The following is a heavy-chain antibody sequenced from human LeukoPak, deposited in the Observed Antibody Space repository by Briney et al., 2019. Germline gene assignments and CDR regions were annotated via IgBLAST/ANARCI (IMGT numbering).Heavy chain of an antibody. CDR3: ARQIVVVPAAINFFDY. Sequence: SETLSLTCTVSGGSISSSRYYWGWIRQPPGKGLEWIGSIYYSGSTYYNPSLKSRVTISVDTSKNQFSLKLSSVTAADTAVYYCARQIVVVPAAINFFDYWGQGTLVTVSS. J-gene: IGHJ4*02. D-gene: IGHD2-2*02. CDR1: GGSISSSRYY. CDR2: IYYSGST. V-gene: IGHV4-39*01.